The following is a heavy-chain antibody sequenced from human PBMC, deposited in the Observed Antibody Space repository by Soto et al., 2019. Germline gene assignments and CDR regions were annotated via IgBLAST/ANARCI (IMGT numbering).Heavy chain of an antibody. Sequence: SETLSLTCTVSGGSISSSSYYWGWIRQPPGKGLEWIGSIYYSGSTYYNPSLKSRATISVDTSKNQFSLKLSSVTAADTAVYFCARHGMVRGVITPGWFDPWGQGTLVTVS. V-gene: IGHV4-39*01. CDR3: ARHGMVRGVITPGWFDP. J-gene: IGHJ5*02. D-gene: IGHD3-10*01. CDR1: GGSISSSSYY. CDR2: IYYSGST.